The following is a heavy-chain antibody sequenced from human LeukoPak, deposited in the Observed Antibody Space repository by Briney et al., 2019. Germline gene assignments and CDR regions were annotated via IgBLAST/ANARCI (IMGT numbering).Heavy chain of an antibody. D-gene: IGHD6-13*01. CDR2: IYPGDSET. CDR3: ARHYDSSSWSNPIYYYYGMDV. V-gene: IGHV5-51*01. CDR1: GYSFTSYW. J-gene: IGHJ6*02. Sequence: GESLKISCKGSGYSFTSYWIGWVRQMPGKGLEWMGVIYPGDSETRYSPSFQGQVTISADKSISTAYLQWSSLKASDTAMYYCARHYDSSSWSNPIYYYYGMDVWGQGTTVTVSS.